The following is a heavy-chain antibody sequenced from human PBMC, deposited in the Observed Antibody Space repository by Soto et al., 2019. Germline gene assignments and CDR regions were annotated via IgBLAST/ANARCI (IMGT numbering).Heavy chain of an antibody. CDR2: IVVGSGNT. Sequence: SVKVSCKASGFTFTSSAVQWVRQARGQRLEWIGWIVVGSGNTNYAQKFQERVTITRDMSTSTAYMELSRLRSGDTAVYYCARGMEARPGGMDVWGQGTTVTVSS. CDR1: GFTFTSSA. CDR3: ARGMEARPGGMDV. V-gene: IGHV1-58*01. D-gene: IGHD6-6*01. J-gene: IGHJ6*02.